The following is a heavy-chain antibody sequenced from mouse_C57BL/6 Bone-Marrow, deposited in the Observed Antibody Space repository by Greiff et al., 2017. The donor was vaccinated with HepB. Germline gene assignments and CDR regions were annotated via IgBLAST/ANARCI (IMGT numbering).Heavy chain of an antibody. Sequence: DVKLVESGGGLVQPGGSLKLSCAASGFTFSDYGMAWVRQAPRKGPEWVAFISNLAYSIYYADTVTGRFTISRENAKNTLYLEMSSLRSEDTAMYYCARQDYGSSYHYAMDYWGQGTSVTVSS. V-gene: IGHV5-15*01. CDR1: GFTFSDYG. D-gene: IGHD1-1*01. J-gene: IGHJ4*01. CDR3: ARQDYGSSYHYAMDY. CDR2: ISNLAYSI.